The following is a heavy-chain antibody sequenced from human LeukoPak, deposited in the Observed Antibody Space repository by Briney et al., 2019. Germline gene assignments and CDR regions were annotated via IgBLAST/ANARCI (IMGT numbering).Heavy chain of an antibody. CDR2: IYHSGST. Sequence: SETLSLTCTVSGGSISSGGYYWSWIRQPPGKGLEWIGYIYHSGSTYYNPSLKSRVTISIDTSKNQFSLKLSSVTAADTAVYYCARRSGITIFGVVKTYYFDYWGQGTLVTVSS. CDR3: ARRSGITIFGVVKTYYFDY. D-gene: IGHD3-3*01. J-gene: IGHJ4*02. V-gene: IGHV4-30-2*03. CDR1: GGSISSGGYY.